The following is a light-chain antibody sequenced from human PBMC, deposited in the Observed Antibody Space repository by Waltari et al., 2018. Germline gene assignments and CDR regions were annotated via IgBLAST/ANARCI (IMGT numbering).Light chain of an antibody. CDR1: QGISTY. V-gene: IGKV1-17*01. CDR3: LQYNSHPFT. Sequence: DIQMTQSPSYLSASAGDTVTITCRASQGISTYLNWYQQKPGKAPKRLIYAASSLESGVPSRFSGSGSGTDFTLTISSLQPEDFATYYCLQYNSHPFTFGPGTKLDIK. J-gene: IGKJ3*01. CDR2: AAS.